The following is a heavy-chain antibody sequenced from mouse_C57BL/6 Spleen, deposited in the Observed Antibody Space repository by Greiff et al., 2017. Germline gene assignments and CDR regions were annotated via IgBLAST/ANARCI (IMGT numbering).Heavy chain of an antibody. D-gene: IGHD1-1*01. CDR2: IDPSDSYT. CDR1: GYTFTSYW. J-gene: IGHJ1*03. Sequence: QVQLQQPGAELVKPGASVKLSCKASGYTFTSYWMQWVKQRPGQGLEWIGEIDPSDSYTNYNQKFKGKATLTVDTSSSTAYMQLSSLTSEDSAVYYCARRGLLRYYFDGWGTGTTVTVSS. CDR3: ARRGLLRYYFDG. V-gene: IGHV1-50*01.